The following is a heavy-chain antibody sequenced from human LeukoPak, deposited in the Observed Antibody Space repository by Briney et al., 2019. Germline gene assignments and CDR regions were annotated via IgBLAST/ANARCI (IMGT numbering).Heavy chain of an antibody. D-gene: IGHD2-15*01. CDR3: AIERSCSDGGCYSGPFDL. J-gene: IGHJ3*01. CDR2: INHSGAT. Sequence: KPSETLSLTCAVSPGSFSTYYWSWLRQPPGKGLESLGKINHSGATNYNPSLKSRVTISVDTSKNYFSVKLTSVTAADTALYYCAIERSCSDGGCYSGPFDLWGQGTVVAVSS. CDR1: PGSFSTYY. V-gene: IGHV4-34*01.